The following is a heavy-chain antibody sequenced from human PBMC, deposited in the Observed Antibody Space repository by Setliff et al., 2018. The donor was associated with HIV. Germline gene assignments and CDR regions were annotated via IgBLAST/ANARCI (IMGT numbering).Heavy chain of an antibody. CDR2: IYFSGTP. CDR1: GSSISTSYW. D-gene: IGHD2-8*02. V-gene: IGHV4-38-2*01. Sequence: SETLSLTCAVSGSSISTSYWWGWIRQPPGKGLEWVASIYFSGTPYYNPSLKNRVTISVDTSKNQFSLKLSSVTAADTAVYYCARRGMWSYETGGNPTATFDYWGQGVLVTVSS. J-gene: IGHJ4*02. CDR3: ARRGMWSYETGGNPTATFDY.